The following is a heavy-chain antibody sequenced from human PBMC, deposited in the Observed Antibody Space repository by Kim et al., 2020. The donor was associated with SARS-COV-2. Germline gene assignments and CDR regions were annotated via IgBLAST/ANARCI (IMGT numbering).Heavy chain of an antibody. CDR1: GFTFSSYS. CDR2: ISSSSSYI. D-gene: IGHD2-2*01. CDR3: ARDQLLEPSFDY. J-gene: IGHJ4*02. Sequence: GGSLRLSCAASGFTFSSYSMNWVRQAPGKGLEWVSSISSSSSYIYYADSVKGRFTISRDNAKNSLYLQMNSLRAEDTAVYYCARDQLLEPSFDYWGQGTLVTVSS. V-gene: IGHV3-21*01.